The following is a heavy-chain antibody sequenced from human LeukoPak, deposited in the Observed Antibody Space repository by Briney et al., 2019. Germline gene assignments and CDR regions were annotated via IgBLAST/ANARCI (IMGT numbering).Heavy chain of an antibody. J-gene: IGHJ4*02. CDR1: GFTLTTYE. CDR2: ISRSGDTT. V-gene: IGHV3-48*03. Sequence: GGYLRLSCAASGFTLTTYEMNWVRQAPGKGLEWVSYISRSGDTTYYADSVKGRFTISRDSAKNSLYLQMSSLRVEDTAIYYCARLLTTVSTLGYWGQGALVTVSS. CDR3: ARLLTTVSTLGY. D-gene: IGHD5/OR15-5a*01.